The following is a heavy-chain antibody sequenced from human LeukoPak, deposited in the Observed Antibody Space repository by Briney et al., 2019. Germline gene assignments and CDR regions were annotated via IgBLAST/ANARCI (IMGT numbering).Heavy chain of an antibody. Sequence: GGSLRLSCAASGFTVSSNYMSWVRQAPGKGLEWVSVIYSGGSTYYADSVKGRFTISRHNSKNTLYLQMNSLRAEDTAVYFCAKDPRIAAVYYFDYWGQGTLVTVSS. J-gene: IGHJ4*02. CDR2: IYSGGST. CDR3: AKDPRIAAVYYFDY. D-gene: IGHD6-6*01. V-gene: IGHV3-53*04. CDR1: GFTVSSNY.